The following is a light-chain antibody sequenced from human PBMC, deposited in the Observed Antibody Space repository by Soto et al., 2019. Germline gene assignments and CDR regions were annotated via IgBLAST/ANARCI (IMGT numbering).Light chain of an antibody. CDR3: QQSYNWPYT. V-gene: IGKV3-15*01. Sequence: EIVVTQSPATLSVSPGERATLSCRASQSVSDNLAWYQQKPGQAPRLLIYGASTRATGIPARFSGSGSGTEFTLTISSLQSEDFAVYYCQQSYNWPYTFGQGTKLDIK. CDR1: QSVSDN. J-gene: IGKJ2*01. CDR2: GAS.